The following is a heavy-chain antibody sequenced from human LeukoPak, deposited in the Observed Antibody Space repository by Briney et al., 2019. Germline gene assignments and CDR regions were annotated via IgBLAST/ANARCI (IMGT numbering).Heavy chain of an antibody. J-gene: IGHJ5*01. CDR2: FDHGGDET. CDR1: GYSLRELS. V-gene: IGHV1-24*01. D-gene: IGHD1-26*01. CDR3: ETEKDLLLDS. Sequence: ASVNVSFKVSGYSLRELSTHWVRQAPGQGRDWMGGFDHGGDETIYAEKFQGRVTMTEDTSTDTAYLELSSLRSEDTPVYFCETEKDLLLDSWGQGTPVTVSS.